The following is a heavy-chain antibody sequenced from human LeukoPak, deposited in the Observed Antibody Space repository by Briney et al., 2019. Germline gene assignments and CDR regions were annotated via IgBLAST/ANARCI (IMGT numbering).Heavy chain of an antibody. Sequence: GGSLRLSCAASGFTFSSYGMHWVRQAPGKGLEWVAFIRYDGSNKYYADSVKGRFTISRDNSKNTLYLQMNSLRAEDTAVYYCAKTPGYSSSSGAWGQGTPVTVSS. CDR1: GFTFSSYG. V-gene: IGHV3-30*02. CDR3: AKTPGYSSSSGA. J-gene: IGHJ5*02. CDR2: IRYDGSNK. D-gene: IGHD6-6*01.